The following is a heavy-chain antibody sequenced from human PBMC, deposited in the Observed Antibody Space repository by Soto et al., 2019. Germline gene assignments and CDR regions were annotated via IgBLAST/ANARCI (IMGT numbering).Heavy chain of an antibody. V-gene: IGHV4-39*01. CDR2: IDNNGVT. Sequence: PSETLSLTCIVSGGSVYSNGHYWGWIQQPPGKGLEWIGSIDNNGVTNYNSSLKSRVTISRDTSKNQFSLRLTSVTAADTAVYYCGKILVGATGHTDADSWGPGTLVTVSS. CDR1: GGSVYSNGHY. CDR3: GKILVGATGHTDADS. J-gene: IGHJ4*02. D-gene: IGHD2-15*01.